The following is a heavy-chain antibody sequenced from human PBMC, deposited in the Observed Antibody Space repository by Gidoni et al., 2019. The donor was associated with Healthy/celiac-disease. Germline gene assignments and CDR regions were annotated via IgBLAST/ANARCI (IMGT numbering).Heavy chain of an antibody. J-gene: IGHJ5*02. CDR2: IYTSGST. CDR3: ARDLVKAMVQSPNNGFDP. CDR1: GGSISSYY. V-gene: IGHV4-4*07. D-gene: IGHD5-18*01. Sequence: QVQLQESGPGLVKPSETLSLTCTVSGGSISSYYWSWIRQPAGKGLEWIGRIYTSGSTNYNPPLKSRVTMSVDTSKNQFSLKLSSVTAADTAVYYCARDLVKAMVQSPNNGFDPWGQGTLVTVSS.